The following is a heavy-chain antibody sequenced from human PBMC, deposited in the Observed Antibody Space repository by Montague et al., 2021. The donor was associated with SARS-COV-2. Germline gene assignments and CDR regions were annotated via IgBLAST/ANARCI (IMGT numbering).Heavy chain of an antibody. CDR2: IYASGST. D-gene: IGHD3-16*01. CDR3: VGDGGNWYYLDY. CDR1: GVSITSYY. J-gene: IGHJ4*02. Sequence: SETLSLTCSISGVSITSYYWSWVRQPAGKGLEWIGHIYASGSTNYSPSLKSRVRLSIDNPKNQFSLKLESLTAADTAVYYCVGDGGNWYYLDYWGQGTLVTVSS. V-gene: IGHV4-4*07.